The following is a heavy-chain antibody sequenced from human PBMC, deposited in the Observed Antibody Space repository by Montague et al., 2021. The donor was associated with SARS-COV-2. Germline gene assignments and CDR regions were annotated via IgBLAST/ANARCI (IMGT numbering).Heavy chain of an antibody. CDR3: AKDRAIVVVPAATFDY. CDR2: ISYGGSNK. CDR1: GFTFSSYG. Sequence: SLRLSCAASGFTFSSYGMHWVRQAPGKGLEWVAVISYGGSNKYYADSVKGRFTISRDNSKNTLYLQMNSLRAEDTAVYYCAKDRAIVVVPAATFDYWGQGTLVTVSS. V-gene: IGHV3-30*18. J-gene: IGHJ4*02. D-gene: IGHD2-2*01.